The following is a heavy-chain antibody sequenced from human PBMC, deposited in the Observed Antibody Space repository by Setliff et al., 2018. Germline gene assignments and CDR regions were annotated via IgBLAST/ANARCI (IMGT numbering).Heavy chain of an antibody. Sequence: TGGSLRLSCAASGFTFSSYSMKWVRQAPGKGLVWVSRINSDESRRNYGGSVKGRFTISRDNAKNTLYLQMNSLRAEDTAVYYCARDREGDGNYYMDDWGKGTTVTVSS. CDR2: INSDESRR. D-gene: IGHD1-1*01. J-gene: IGHJ6*03. V-gene: IGHV3-74*01. CDR1: GFTFSSYS. CDR3: ARDREGDGNYYMDD.